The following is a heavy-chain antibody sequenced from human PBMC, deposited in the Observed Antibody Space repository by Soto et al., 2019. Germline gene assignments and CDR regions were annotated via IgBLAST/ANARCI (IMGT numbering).Heavy chain of an antibody. CDR1: GGSISSYY. D-gene: IGHD4-17*01. Sequence: PSEILSLTCTVSGGSISSYYLSWIRQPPGKGLEWIGYIYYSGSTNYNPSLKSRVTISVDTSKNQFSLKLSSVTAADTAVYYCARNATTVTTRHNWFDPWGQGTLVTVSS. CDR2: IYYSGST. CDR3: ARNATTVTTRHNWFDP. J-gene: IGHJ5*02. V-gene: IGHV4-59*01.